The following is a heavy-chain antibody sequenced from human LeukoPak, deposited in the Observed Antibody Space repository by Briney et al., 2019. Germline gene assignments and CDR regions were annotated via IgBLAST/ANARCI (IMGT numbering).Heavy chain of an antibody. J-gene: IGHJ1*01. CDR3: AKEPTSYSSGWYFHH. D-gene: IGHD6-25*01. CDR2: ISHDGRTE. CDR1: GFLFSNYG. Sequence: TGGSLRLFCAAWGFLFSNYGMHGVRQAPGKGREGVAVISHDGRTEFYADSVKGRFTISRDNSKNTLDLQMFSLRAEDTAVYYCAKEPTSYSSGWYFHHWGQGTLVTVSS. V-gene: IGHV3-30*18.